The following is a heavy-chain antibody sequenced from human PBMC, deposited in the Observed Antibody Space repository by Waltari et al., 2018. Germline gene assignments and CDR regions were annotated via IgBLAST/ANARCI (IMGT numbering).Heavy chain of an antibody. V-gene: IGHV4-59*01. CDR1: GGSTSSSY. CDR3: ARDRGYQDY. CDR2: IYSSGST. D-gene: IGHD3-10*01. J-gene: IGHJ4*02. Sequence: QVQLQESGPGLVKPSETLSLTCTASGGSTSSSYWSWTRQPPGKGLEWIGYIYSSGSTNYNPSLKSRVIISVDTSKNQFSLKVRSMTAADTAVYYCARDRGYQDYWGQGTLVTVSS.